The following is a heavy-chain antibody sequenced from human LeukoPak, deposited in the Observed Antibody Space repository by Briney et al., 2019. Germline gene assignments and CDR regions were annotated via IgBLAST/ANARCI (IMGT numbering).Heavy chain of an antibody. V-gene: IGHV1-69*05. Sequence: SVRVSCKASGGTFSSYAISWVRQAPGQGLEWMGRIIPIFGTANYAQKFQGRVTITTDESTSTAYMELSSLRSEDTAVYYCARGYDSSGYYYDLAYWGQGTLVTVSS. CDR2: IIPIFGTA. CDR3: ARGYDSSGYYYDLAY. D-gene: IGHD3-22*01. J-gene: IGHJ4*02. CDR1: GGTFSSYA.